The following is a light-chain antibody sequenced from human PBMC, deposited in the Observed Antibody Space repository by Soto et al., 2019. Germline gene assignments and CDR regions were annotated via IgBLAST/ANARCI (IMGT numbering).Light chain of an antibody. CDR1: RSVSSY. CDR2: DSS. V-gene: IGKV3-11*01. J-gene: IGKJ4*01. Sequence: EIVLTQSPATLSLSPGDRATLSCRASRSVSSYLAWYQQKPGQAPRLLIYDSSNRATGIPARFSGSGSGTDFTLTISSLESEDFAVYYCQQRSNWPQLTFGGGTKVEI. CDR3: QQRSNWPQLT.